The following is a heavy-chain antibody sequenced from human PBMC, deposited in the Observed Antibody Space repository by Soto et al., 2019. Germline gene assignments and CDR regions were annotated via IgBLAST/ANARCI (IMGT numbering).Heavy chain of an antibody. J-gene: IGHJ6*03. CDR1: GFTFSSYG. CDR2: IWYDGSNK. D-gene: IGHD3-10*01. V-gene: IGHV3-33*01. Sequence: GGSLRLSCAASGFTFSSYGMHWVRQAPGKGLEWVAVIWYDGSNKYYADSVKGRFTISRDNSKNTRYLQMNSLRAEDTAVYYCAREGVGAGSTTSWVPHPYYYYMDVWGKGTTVTVSS. CDR3: AREGVGAGSTTSWVPHPYYYYMDV.